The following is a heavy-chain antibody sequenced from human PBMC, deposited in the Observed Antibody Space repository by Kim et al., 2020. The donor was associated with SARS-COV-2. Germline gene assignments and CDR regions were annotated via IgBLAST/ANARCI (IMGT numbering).Heavy chain of an antibody. CDR2: INHSGST. Sequence: SETLSLTCAVDGGSFGDYSWTWIRQPPGKGLQWIGEINHSGSTKYSPSLKSRVTISLDKSKSQFSLRLKSVTAADTAVYYCARGKSEISMIVVVMTGVSSYFGLWGQGNLVTVSS. CDR1: GGSFGDYS. D-gene: IGHD3-22*01. CDR3: ARGKSEISMIVVVMTGVSSYFGL. J-gene: IGHJ4*02. V-gene: IGHV4-34*01.